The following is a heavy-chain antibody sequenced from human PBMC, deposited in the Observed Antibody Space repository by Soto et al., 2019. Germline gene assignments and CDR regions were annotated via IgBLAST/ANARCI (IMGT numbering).Heavy chain of an antibody. CDR1: GYTFTSYY. D-gene: IGHD3-3*01. Sequence: ASVKVSCKASGYTFTSYYMHWVRQAPGQGLEWMGIINPSGGSTSYAQKFQGRVTISLDTSKNQFSLRLSSVTAADTAVYYCTSRAHDFWGPGTLVTVSS. CDR3: TSRAHDF. CDR2: INPSGGST. V-gene: IGHV1-46*01. J-gene: IGHJ4*02.